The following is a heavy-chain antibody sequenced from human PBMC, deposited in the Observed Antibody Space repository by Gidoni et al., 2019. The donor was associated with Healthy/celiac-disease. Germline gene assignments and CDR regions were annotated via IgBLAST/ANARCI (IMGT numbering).Heavy chain of an antibody. Sequence: QVQLKQSGPGLVKPSQTFSLTCAFSGASVASNTAAWHWIRQSPSRGLEWLGRTYYRSKWYNDYAVSVKSRITINPDTSKNQFSLQLNSVTPEDTAVYYCARFNYDFGVVINYMDVWGKGTTVTVSS. D-gene: IGHD3-3*01. CDR3: ARFNYDFGVVINYMDV. V-gene: IGHV6-1*01. CDR2: TYYRSKWYN. J-gene: IGHJ6*03. CDR1: GASVASNTAA.